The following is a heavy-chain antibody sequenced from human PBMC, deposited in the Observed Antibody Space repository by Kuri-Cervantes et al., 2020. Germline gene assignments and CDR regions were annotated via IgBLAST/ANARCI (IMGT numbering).Heavy chain of an antibody. CDR1: GFTFSSYG. D-gene: IGHD2-15*01. V-gene: IGHV3-30*03. Sequence: GESLKISCAASGFTFSSYGRHWVRQAPGKGLEWVAVISSDGSNTYCADSVKGRFTISRDNAKNSLYLQMNSLRAEDTAVYYCARDIPPTGGNIFQWVYYGMDVWGQGTTRNVSS. CDR2: ISSDGSNT. J-gene: IGHJ6*02. CDR3: ARDIPPTGGNIFQWVYYGMDV.